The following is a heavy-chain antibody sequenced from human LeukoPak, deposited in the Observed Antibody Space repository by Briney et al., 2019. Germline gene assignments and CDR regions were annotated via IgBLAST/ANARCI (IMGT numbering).Heavy chain of an antibody. CDR3: ASPPLYCSTTSCYRILPHY. CDR1: GYSFTSYW. Sequence: GESLKISCKGSGYSFTSYWIGWVRQMPGKGLEWMGIIYPGDSDTRYSPSFQGHVTISADKSISTAYLQWSSLKASDTAMYYCASPPLYCSTTSCYRILPHYWGQGTLVTVSS. V-gene: IGHV5-51*01. J-gene: IGHJ4*02. CDR2: IYPGDSDT. D-gene: IGHD2-2*01.